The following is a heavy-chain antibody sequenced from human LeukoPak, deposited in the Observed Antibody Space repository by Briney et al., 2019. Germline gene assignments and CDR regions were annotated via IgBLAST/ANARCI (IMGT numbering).Heavy chain of an antibody. V-gene: IGHV5-51*01. CDR1: GYSFTSYW. J-gene: IGHJ3*02. CDR3: ARTYYYDSSGSSDDVFDI. D-gene: IGHD3-22*01. Sequence: GESLKISCQGSGYSFTSYWIGWVRQMPGKGLEWMGIIYPGDSDIRYSPSFQGLVTISADKSISTAYLQWSSLQDSDTAIYYCARTYYYDSSGSSDDVFDIWGQGTMVTVSS. CDR2: IYPGDSDI.